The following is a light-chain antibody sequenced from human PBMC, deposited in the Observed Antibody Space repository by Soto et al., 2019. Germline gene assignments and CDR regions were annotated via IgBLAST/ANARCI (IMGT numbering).Light chain of an antibody. CDR2: GNN. V-gene: IGLV1-40*01. CDR1: SSNIGAGFD. CDR3: QSYDSSLSGYV. J-gene: IGLJ1*01. Sequence: QSVLTQPPSVSGAPGQRVTISCSGSSSNIGAGFDVQWYQQLPGTAHKLLIYGNNNRPSGVPERFSGSKSGTSASLAITGLQAEDEADYYCQSYDSSLSGYVFGAGTKVTVL.